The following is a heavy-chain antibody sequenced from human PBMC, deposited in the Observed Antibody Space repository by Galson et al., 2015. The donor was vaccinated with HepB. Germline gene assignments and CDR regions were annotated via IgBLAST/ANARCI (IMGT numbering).Heavy chain of an antibody. Sequence: SLRLSCAASRFTFSSSGMHWVRQAPGKGLEWVAVISYDGSYKYYAESVKGRFTISRDNSKNTLYLQMNSLRVEDTAAYYCAKVRQWLPYYDMDVWGLGTTVTVSS. J-gene: IGHJ6*02. V-gene: IGHV3-30*18. CDR2: ISYDGSYK. CDR1: RFTFSSSG. CDR3: AKVRQWLPYYDMDV. D-gene: IGHD6-19*01.